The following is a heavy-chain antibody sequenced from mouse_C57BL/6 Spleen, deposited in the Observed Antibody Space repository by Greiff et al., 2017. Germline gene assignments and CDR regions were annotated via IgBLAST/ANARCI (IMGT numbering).Heavy chain of an antibody. CDR1: GFTFSDYG. J-gene: IGHJ2*01. D-gene: IGHD1-1*01. CDR2: ISSGSSTI. V-gene: IGHV5-17*01. CDR3: ARALNYYGSSYACDY. Sequence: EVKVVESGGGLVKPGGSLKLSCAASGFTFSDYGMHWVRQAPEKGLEWVAYISSGSSTIYYADTVKGRFTISRDNAKNTLFLQMTSLRSEDTAMYYCARALNYYGSSYACDYWGQGTTLTVSS.